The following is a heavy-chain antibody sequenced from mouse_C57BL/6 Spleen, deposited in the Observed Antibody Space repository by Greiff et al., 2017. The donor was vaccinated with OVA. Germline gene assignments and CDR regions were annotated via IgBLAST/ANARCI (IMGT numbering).Heavy chain of an antibody. J-gene: IGHJ3*01. CDR3: ARSIYYGNLAY. Sequence: QVQLQQSGAELVMPGASVKLSCKASGYTFTSYWMHWVKQRPGQGLEWIGEIDPSDSYTNYNQKFKGKSTLTVDKSSSTAYMQLSSLTSEDSAVYYCARSIYYGNLAYWGQGTLVTVSA. D-gene: IGHD2-1*01. CDR1: GYTFTSYW. V-gene: IGHV1-69*01. CDR2: IDPSDSYT.